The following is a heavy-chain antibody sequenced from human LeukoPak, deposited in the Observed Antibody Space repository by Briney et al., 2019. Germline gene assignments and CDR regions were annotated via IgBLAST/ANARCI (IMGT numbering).Heavy chain of an antibody. CDR1: GFTFSNYW. Sequence: GGSLRLSCAASGFTFSNYWMSWVRQAPGKGLEWVANIKQDGSEKYYVDSVKGRFTISRDNAKNSLYLQMNSLRAEDTAVYYCARGHGRYCSGGSCYFGGFFEYWGQGTLGTVSS. CDR2: IKQDGSEK. D-gene: IGHD2-15*01. V-gene: IGHV3-7*03. CDR3: ARGHGRYCSGGSCYFGGFFEY. J-gene: IGHJ4*02.